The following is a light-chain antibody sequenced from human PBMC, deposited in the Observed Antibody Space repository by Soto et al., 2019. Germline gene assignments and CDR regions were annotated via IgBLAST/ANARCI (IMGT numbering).Light chain of an antibody. V-gene: IGKV1-9*01. Sequence: DIQLTQSPSFLSASVGDRVTITCRASQGISSYLAWYQQKPGKAPKLLIYAASTLQSGVPSRFRGSGSGTEFTLTISRLQPEDFASYFCQQLNSYPFTFGGGTKVEIK. CDR1: QGISSY. CDR2: AAS. CDR3: QQLNSYPFT. J-gene: IGKJ4*01.